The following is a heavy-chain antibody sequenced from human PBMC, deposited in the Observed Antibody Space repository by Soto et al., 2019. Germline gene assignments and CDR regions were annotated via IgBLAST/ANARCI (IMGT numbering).Heavy chain of an antibody. CDR2: MNPESGNI. J-gene: IGHJ4*02. CDR1: GYTFTSYY. Sequence: GASVKVSCKASGYTFTSYYINWVRQATGQGLEWMGWMNPESGNIGYAQKFQGRVTMTRDTSISTAFMDLISLRSDDTAVYYCARFVRHQLPTIDFWGQETLVTVSS. CDR3: ARFVRHQLPTIDF. D-gene: IGHD2-2*01. V-gene: IGHV1-8*01.